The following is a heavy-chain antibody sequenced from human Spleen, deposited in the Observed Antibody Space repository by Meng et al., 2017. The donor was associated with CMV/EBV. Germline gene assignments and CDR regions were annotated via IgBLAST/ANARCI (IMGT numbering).Heavy chain of an antibody. D-gene: IGHD2-2*02. CDR2: ISAYNGNS. Sequence: ASVKVSCKASGYTFSTSGITCVRQAPGQGLEWMGWISAYNGNSNYAQNLQGRVTMTTDTSTSTAYMELRSLRSDDTAVYYCARDRYCSSTSCYTWGEATFDIWGQGTMVTVSS. J-gene: IGHJ3*02. CDR1: GYTFSTSG. V-gene: IGHV1-18*01. CDR3: ARDRYCSSTSCYTWGEATFDI.